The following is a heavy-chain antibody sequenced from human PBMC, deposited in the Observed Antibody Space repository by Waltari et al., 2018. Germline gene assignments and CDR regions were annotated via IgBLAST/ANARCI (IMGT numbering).Heavy chain of an antibody. CDR3: ASGYCSSTSCSTPPGY. J-gene: IGHJ4*02. Sequence: QVQLQQWGAGLLKPSETLSLTCAVYGGSFSGYYWSWIRQPPGKGLEWIGEINHSGSTNYNPSLKSRVTISVDTPKNQFSLKLSSVTAADTAVYYCASGYCSSTSCSTPPGYWGQGTLVTVSS. CDR1: GGSFSGYY. D-gene: IGHD2-2*01. CDR2: INHSGST. V-gene: IGHV4-34*01.